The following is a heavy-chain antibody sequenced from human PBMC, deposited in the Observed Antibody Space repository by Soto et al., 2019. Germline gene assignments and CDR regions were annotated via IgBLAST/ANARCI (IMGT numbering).Heavy chain of an antibody. V-gene: IGHV4-30-2*01. J-gene: IGHJ4*02. D-gene: IGHD2-21*01. CDR1: GGSISSGGDS. CDR2: IYHSGST. Sequence: PSETLSLTCAVSGGSISSGGDSWSWIRQPPGKGLEWIGYIYHSGSTYYNPSLKSRVTISVDRSKNQFSLKLSSVTAADTAVYYCARGNVVPLDYWGQGTLVTVSS. CDR3: ARGNVVPLDY.